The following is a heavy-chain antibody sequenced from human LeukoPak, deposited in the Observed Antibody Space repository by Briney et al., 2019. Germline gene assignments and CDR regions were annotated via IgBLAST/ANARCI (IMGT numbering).Heavy chain of an antibody. CDR2: INYSGST. J-gene: IGHJ4*02. V-gene: IGHV4-39*01. D-gene: IGHD3-10*01. CDR1: GGSISSYY. Sequence: PSETLSLTCTVSGGSISSYYWSWIRQPPGEGLEWIASINYSGSTYYNPSLKSRVTISVDTSENQFSLKLSSVTAADTAVYYCARYVVYGSGKYYFDYWGQGTLVTVSS. CDR3: ARYVVYGSGKYYFDY.